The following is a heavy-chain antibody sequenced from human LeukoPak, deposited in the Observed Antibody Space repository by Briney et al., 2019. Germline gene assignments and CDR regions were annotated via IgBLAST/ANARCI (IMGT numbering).Heavy chain of an antibody. CDR1: GYSFTSYW. V-gene: IGHV5-51*01. CDR2: IYPGDSDT. Sequence: GESLKTSCKGSGYSFTSYWIGWVRQMPGKGLEWMGIIYPGDSDTRYSPSFQGQVTISADKSISTAYLQWSSLKASDTAMYYCARFGDSSGYSFDYWGQGTLVTVSS. J-gene: IGHJ4*02. CDR3: ARFGDSSGYSFDY. D-gene: IGHD3-22*01.